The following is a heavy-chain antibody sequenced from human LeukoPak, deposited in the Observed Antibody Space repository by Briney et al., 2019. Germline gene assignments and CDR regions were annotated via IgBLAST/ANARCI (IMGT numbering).Heavy chain of an antibody. CDR1: GFPLSIHN. J-gene: IGHJ6*03. CDR2: NTRSRRTK. V-gene: IGHV3-48*04. CDR3: ARAGLRYDFWSGYSDYYYYYMDV. D-gene: IGHD3-3*01. Sequence: PGGSLRLSRGACGFPLSIHNMHGARHAPGKGREGGSYNTRSRRTKQYADSVKGRFTIYRDNTKISVYLQMNSLSAEDKAVYYCARAGLRYDFWSGYSDYYYYYMDVWGKGTTVTVSS.